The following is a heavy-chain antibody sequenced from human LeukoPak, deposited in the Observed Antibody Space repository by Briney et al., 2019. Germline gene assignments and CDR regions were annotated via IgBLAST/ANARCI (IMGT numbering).Heavy chain of an antibody. V-gene: IGHV1-3*01. J-gene: IGHJ3*02. CDR3: ARVPPFMIKDADAFDI. Sequence: ASVKVSCKASGYTFTSYAMHWVRQAPGQRLEWMGWINAGNGNTKYSQKFQGRVTITRDTSASTAYMELSSLRSEDTAVYYCARVPPFMIKDADAFDIWGQGTMVTVSS. D-gene: IGHD3-16*01. CDR2: INAGNGNT. CDR1: GYTFTSYA.